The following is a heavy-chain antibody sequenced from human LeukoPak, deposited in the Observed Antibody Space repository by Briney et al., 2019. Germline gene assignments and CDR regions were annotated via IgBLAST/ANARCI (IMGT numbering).Heavy chain of an antibody. V-gene: IGHV3-15*04. CDR2: IASKTDGGTT. Sequence: GGSLRLSCAASGFTFSSYSMNWVRQAPGKGLEWVGRIASKTDGGTTDYAAPVEGRFTISRDDSKNTLFLQMNSLKTEDTAVYYCTTGIRGDCGQGTLVTVSS. J-gene: IGHJ4*02. CDR3: TTGIRGD. CDR1: GFTFSSYS.